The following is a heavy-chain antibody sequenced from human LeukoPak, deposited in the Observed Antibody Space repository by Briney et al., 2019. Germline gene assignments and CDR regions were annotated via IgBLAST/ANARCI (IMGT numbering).Heavy chain of an antibody. D-gene: IGHD2-2*01. Sequence: GRSLRLSCAASGLTFDDYATHGVPQAPGKGLKWVLGISWHSGSLGYADSVKGRFTISRDNAKNSLYLQMNRLRAEDTALYYCAKGKPQGYCSSTSCYAGPEYFQHWGQGTLVTVSS. CDR3: AKGKPQGYCSSTSCYAGPEYFQH. CDR1: GLTFDDYA. V-gene: IGHV3-9*01. J-gene: IGHJ1*01. CDR2: ISWHSGSL.